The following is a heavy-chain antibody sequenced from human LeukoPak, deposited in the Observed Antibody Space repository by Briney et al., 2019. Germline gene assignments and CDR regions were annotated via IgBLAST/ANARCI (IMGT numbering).Heavy chain of an antibody. J-gene: IGHJ4*02. CDR3: AKNLAVGEWHDY. Sequence: ETLSLTCAVYGGSFSGYYWSWIRQPPGKGLEWVSAISGSGGSTYYADSVKGRFTISRDNSKNTLYLQMNSLRAEDTAVYYCAKNLAVGEWHDYWGQGTLVTVSS. V-gene: IGHV3-23*01. CDR1: GGSFSGYY. D-gene: IGHD3-10*01. CDR2: ISGSGGST.